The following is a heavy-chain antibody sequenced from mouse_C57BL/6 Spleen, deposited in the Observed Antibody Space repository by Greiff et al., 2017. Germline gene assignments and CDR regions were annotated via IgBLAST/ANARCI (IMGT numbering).Heavy chain of an antibody. CDR1: GYTFTSYW. Sequence: QVHVKQPGAELVKPGASVKLSCKASGYTFTSYWMHWVKQRPGQGLEWIGMIHPNSGSTNYNEKFKSKATLTVDKSSSTAYMQLSSLTSEDSAVYYCARSNWDGGAMDYWGQGTSVTVSS. CDR3: ARSNWDGGAMDY. D-gene: IGHD4-1*02. J-gene: IGHJ4*01. CDR2: IHPNSGST. V-gene: IGHV1-64*01.